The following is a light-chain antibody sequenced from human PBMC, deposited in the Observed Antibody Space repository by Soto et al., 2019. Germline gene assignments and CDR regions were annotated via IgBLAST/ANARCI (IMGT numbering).Light chain of an antibody. J-gene: IGLJ2*01. CDR2: QDS. CDR3: QAWDSGTAV. CDR1: KLGHKY. Sequence: SYDLTQPPSVSVSPGQTASITCSGDKLGHKYACWYQQKPGQSPVLVIYQDSKRPSGISERFSGSNSGNTATLTISGTQAMDEADYYCQAWDSGTAVFGGGTKLTVL. V-gene: IGLV3-1*01.